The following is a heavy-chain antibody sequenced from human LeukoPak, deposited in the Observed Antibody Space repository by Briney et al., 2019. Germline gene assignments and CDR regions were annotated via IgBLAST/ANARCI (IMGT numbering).Heavy chain of an antibody. CDR1: GFTFSDHY. CDR3: ARLYQGKRPPDY. D-gene: IGHD6-25*01. V-gene: IGHV4-38-2*01. J-gene: IGHJ4*02. CDR2: IFHSGST. Sequence: GSLRLSCAASGFTFSDHYMDWVRQAPGKGLEWIGSIFHSGSTYYNPSLRSRVTISVDTSKNQLSLSLRSVTAADTAVYYCARLYQGKRPPDYWGQGTLVTVSS.